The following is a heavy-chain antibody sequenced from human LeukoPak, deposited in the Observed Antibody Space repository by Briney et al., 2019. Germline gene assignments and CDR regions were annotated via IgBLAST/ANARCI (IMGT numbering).Heavy chain of an antibody. CDR3: ASGYCGGDCSHPLRY. CDR1: GYTFTGYY. V-gene: IGHV1-2*02. Sequence: ASVKVSCKASGYTFTGYYMHWVRQAPGQGLEWMGWINPNSGGTNYAQKFQGRVTMTRDTSISTAYMELSRQRSDDTAVYYCASGYCGGDCSHPLRYWGQGTLVTVSS. D-gene: IGHD2-21*02. CDR2: INPNSGGT. J-gene: IGHJ4*02.